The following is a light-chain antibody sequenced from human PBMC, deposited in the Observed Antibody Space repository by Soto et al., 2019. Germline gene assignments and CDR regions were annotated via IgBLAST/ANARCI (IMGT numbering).Light chain of an antibody. CDR3: SSYTSSGTPYV. CDR2: DVS. J-gene: IGLJ1*01. Sequence: QSALTQPASVSGCPGQSITISCTGTSSDVGGYDYVSWYQQHPGKAPKLMIYDVSNRPSGVSNRFSGSKSGNTASLTISGLQAEDEADYYCSSYTSSGTPYVFGTGTKLTVL. CDR1: SSDVGGYDY. V-gene: IGLV2-14*01.